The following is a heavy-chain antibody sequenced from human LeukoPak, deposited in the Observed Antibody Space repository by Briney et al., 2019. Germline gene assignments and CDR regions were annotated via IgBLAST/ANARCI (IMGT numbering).Heavy chain of an antibody. CDR3: ARLGLAPTYFDY. CDR1: GFTFSDYY. J-gene: IGHJ4*02. V-gene: IGHV3-11*01. D-gene: IGHD6-19*01. CDR2: ISSSGSTI. Sequence: GGSLGLSCAASGFTFSDYYMSWIRQAPGKGLEWVSYISSSGSTIYYADSVKGRFTISRDNAKNSLYLQMNSLRAEDTVVYYCARLGLAPTYFDYWGQGTLVTVSS.